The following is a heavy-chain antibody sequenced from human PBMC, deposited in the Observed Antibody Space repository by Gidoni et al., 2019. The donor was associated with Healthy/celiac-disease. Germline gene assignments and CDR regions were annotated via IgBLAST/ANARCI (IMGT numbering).Heavy chain of an antibody. CDR1: GFTFSSYA. CDR3: AKVLKPYYYDSSGVFDY. CDR2: ISGSGGST. V-gene: IGHV3-23*04. Sequence: EVQLVESGGGLVQPGGSLRLSCAASGFTFSSYAMSWVRQAPGKGLEWVSAISGSGGSTYYADSVKGRFTISRDNSKNTLYLQMNSLRAEDTAVYYCAKVLKPYYYDSSGVFDYWGQGTLVTVSS. D-gene: IGHD3-22*01. J-gene: IGHJ4*02.